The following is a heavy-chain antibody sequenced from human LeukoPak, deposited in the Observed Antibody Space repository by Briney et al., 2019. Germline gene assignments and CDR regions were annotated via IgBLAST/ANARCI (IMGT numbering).Heavy chain of an antibody. D-gene: IGHD6-19*01. CDR2: TYYRSKWYN. Sequence: SQTLSLTCAISGDSVSSNSAAWNWIRQSPSRGLEWLGRTYYRSKWYNAYAVSVKSRITINPDTSKNQFSLQLNSVTPEDTAVYYCARDSGYSSGWYASNRYYFDYWGQGTLVTVSS. J-gene: IGHJ4*02. CDR3: ARDSGYSSGWYASNRYYFDY. V-gene: IGHV6-1*01. CDR1: GDSVSSNSAA.